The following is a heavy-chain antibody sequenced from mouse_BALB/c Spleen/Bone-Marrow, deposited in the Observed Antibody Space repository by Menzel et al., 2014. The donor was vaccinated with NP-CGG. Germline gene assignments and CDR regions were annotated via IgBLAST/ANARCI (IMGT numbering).Heavy chain of an antibody. D-gene: IGHD1-1*01. V-gene: IGHV4-1*02. Sequence: EVKLVESGGGLVQPGGSLKLSCAASGFDFSRYWMSWVRQAPGKGLEWIGEINPDSSTINYTPSLKDKFIISRDNAKNSLYVQISKVRSEDTALYVCARLNYSGNLFVWGAGLTVTASS. J-gene: IGHJ1*01. CDR3: ARLNYSGNLFV. CDR1: GFDFSRYW. CDR2: INPDSSTI.